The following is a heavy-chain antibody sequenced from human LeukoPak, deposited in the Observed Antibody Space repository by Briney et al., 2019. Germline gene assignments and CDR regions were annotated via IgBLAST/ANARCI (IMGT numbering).Heavy chain of an antibody. CDR1: GYTLTESS. CDR2: FDPEDGET. Sequence: ASVKVSCKVSGYTLTESSMHWVRQAPGKGLEWMGGFDPEDGETIYAQKFQGRVTMTEDTSTDTAYMELSSLRSEDTAVYYCATGYDYGDSSVYYYYGMDVWGQGTTVTVSS. CDR3: ATGYDYGDSSVYYYYGMDV. V-gene: IGHV1-24*01. J-gene: IGHJ6*02. D-gene: IGHD4-17*01.